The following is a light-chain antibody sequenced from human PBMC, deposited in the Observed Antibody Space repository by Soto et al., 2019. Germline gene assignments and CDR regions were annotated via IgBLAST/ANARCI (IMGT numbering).Light chain of an antibody. Sequence: IQMTQSPSSLSASVGDRVTITCQASQDITNYLLWYQQKPGKAPKLLIYDASSLGTGVSSRFSGSGSGTHFTLTISSLQHEDIATYFCQQFDSVPCTFGLATKLEMK. V-gene: IGKV1-33*01. CDR2: DAS. CDR3: QQFDSVPCT. CDR1: QDITNY. J-gene: IGKJ2*02.